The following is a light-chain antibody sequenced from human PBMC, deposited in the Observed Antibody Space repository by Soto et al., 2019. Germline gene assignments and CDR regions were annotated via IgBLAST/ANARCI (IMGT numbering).Light chain of an antibody. CDR3: SSYTTRNTLV. Sequence: QSALTQRASVSGSPGQSVTISCTGTSSDVGAYTYVSWYQQHPGKAPKLMIFEVSDRPSGVSNRFSGSKSGNTASLPISGLQADDEADYYCSSYTTRNTLVFGGGTKLTVL. V-gene: IGLV2-14*01. CDR1: SSDVGAYTY. CDR2: EVS. J-gene: IGLJ2*01.